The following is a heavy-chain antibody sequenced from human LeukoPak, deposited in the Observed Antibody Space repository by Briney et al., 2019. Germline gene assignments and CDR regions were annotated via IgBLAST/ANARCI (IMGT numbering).Heavy chain of an antibody. CDR2: ISAYNGNT. CDR1: GYTFTSYG. V-gene: IGHV1-18*01. D-gene: IGHD6-19*01. CDR3: ARCEEQWLVPDY. Sequence: ALVKVSCKASGYTFTSYGISWVRQAPGQGLEWMGWISAYNGNTNYAQKFQGRVTMTRDTSISTAYMELSRLRSDDTAVYYCARCEEQWLVPDYWGQGTLVTVSS. J-gene: IGHJ4*02.